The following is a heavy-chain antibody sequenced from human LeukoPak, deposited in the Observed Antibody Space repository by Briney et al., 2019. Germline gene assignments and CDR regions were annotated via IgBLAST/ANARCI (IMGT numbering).Heavy chain of an antibody. CDR1: GYTFTTYK. CDR3: ASTYSDFWSGYFVQY. D-gene: IGHD3-3*01. V-gene: IGHV1-46*01. CDR2: INPDGGST. J-gene: IGHJ4*02. Sequence: ASVKVSCKASGYTFTTYKMHWVRQAPGQGLEWMGIINPDGGSTSYAQKFQGRVTMGVTISADTSKNQFSLQLSSVTAADTAVYYCASTYSDFWSGYFVQYWGQGTLVTVSS.